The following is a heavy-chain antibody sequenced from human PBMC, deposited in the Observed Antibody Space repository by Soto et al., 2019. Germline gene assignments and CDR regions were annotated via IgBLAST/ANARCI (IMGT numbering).Heavy chain of an antibody. CDR1: GGSISSGVCY. CDR2: IYYSGST. CDR3: ARDPKSYNWKSDAFDI. V-gene: IGHV4-31*03. Sequence: SETLSLTCTVSGGSISSGVCYWSWILKHPGKGLEWIGYIYYSGSTYYNPSLKSRVTISVDTSKNQFSLKLSSVTAADTAVYYCARDPKSYNWKSDAFDIWGQGTMVTVSS. D-gene: IGHD1-20*01. J-gene: IGHJ3*02.